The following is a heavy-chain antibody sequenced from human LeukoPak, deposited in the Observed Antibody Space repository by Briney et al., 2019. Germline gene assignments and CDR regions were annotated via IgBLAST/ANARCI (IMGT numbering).Heavy chain of an antibody. D-gene: IGHD5/OR15-5a*01. CDR1: GFTFSSYA. J-gene: IGHJ4*02. Sequence: GGSLRLFCAASGFTFSSYAMNWVRQGPGTGLEWVSYISGSTRTIYYADSVKGRFTISRDNAKNSLYLQMNSLRAEDTAVYYCARVLQTLGGVSFDYWGQGTLVTVSS. CDR3: ARVLQTLGGVSFDY. CDR2: ISGSTRTI. V-gene: IGHV3-48*01.